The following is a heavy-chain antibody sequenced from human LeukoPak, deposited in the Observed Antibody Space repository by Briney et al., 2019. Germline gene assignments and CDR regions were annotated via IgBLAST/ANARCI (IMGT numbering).Heavy chain of an antibody. V-gene: IGHV3-30*02. J-gene: IGHJ4*02. CDR2: IRYDGSNK. D-gene: IGHD5-18*01. CDR1: GFTFSING. Sequence: GGSLRLSCAASGFTFSINGMHWVRQAPGKGLEWVAFIRYDGSNKYYADSGKGRFTISRDNSTNTLYLQMNSLRAEDTAVYYCARNSYDGSTFDYWGRGTVVTVSS. CDR3: ARNSYDGSTFDY.